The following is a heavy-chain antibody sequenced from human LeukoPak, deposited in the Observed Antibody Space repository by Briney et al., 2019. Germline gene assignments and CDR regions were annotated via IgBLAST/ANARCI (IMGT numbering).Heavy chain of an antibody. CDR1: GYTFTSYG. J-gene: IGHJ4*02. CDR2: ISADNGNT. Sequence: GASVTVSCKASGYTFTSYGISWVRQAPGQGLEWMGWISADNGNTNYAQKLQGRVTMTTDTSTSTAYMELRSLRSDDTAVYYCARDYYDSSGYFLRGDYWGQGTLVTVSS. CDR3: ARDYYDSSGYFLRGDY. V-gene: IGHV1-18*01. D-gene: IGHD3-22*01.